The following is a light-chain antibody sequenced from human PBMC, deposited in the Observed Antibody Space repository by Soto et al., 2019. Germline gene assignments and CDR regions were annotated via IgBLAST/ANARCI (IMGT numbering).Light chain of an antibody. CDR2: AAS. CDR3: QQANSFPPLT. Sequence: DIQMTQSPSSVSASVGDRVTITCRASQGITSWLAWYQKKQGKAPKLLIYAASSLQSGVPSRFSGSGSGTDFTLTICSLQPEDCATYYCQQANSFPPLTFGGGTKVEIK. V-gene: IGKV1-12*01. CDR1: QGITSW. J-gene: IGKJ4*01.